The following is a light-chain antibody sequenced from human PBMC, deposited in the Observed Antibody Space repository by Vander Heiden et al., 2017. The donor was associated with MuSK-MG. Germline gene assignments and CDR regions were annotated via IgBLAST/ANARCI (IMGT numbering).Light chain of an antibody. V-gene: IGKV3-11*01. CDR2: NAS. CDR3: QQHSSWPPYT. J-gene: IGKJ2*01. Sequence: VLKPSSATLSSSPGERATLSCRASQSVSSCLAWYQQKPGQAPRLLIYNASNMDSGIPSRFSGSGSGTDFTLTISSLEPEDFAFYYCQQHSSWPPYTFGQGTKVEIK. CDR1: QSVSSC.